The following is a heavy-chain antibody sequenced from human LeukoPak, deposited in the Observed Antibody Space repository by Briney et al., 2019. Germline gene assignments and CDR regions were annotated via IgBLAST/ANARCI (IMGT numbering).Heavy chain of an antibody. J-gene: IGHJ3*02. V-gene: IGHV3-30*02. CDR3: AKDGGYCSSTSCYRDAFDI. CDR2: IRYDGSNR. Sequence: GGSLRLSCAASGFTFSSYGMHWVRQAPGKGLEWVAFIRYDGSNRYYADSVKGRFTISRDNSKNTLYLKMNSLRAEDTAVYYCAKDGGYCSSTSCYRDAFDIWGQGTMVTVSS. D-gene: IGHD2-2*03. CDR1: GFTFSSYG.